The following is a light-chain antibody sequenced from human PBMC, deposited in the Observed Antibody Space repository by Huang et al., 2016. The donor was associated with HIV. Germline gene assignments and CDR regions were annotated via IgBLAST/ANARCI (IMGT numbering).Light chain of an antibody. Sequence: IVMTQSPDSLTVSVGGRTTFECRSSQSLFYSPTNKNYLACYRQKQGRSPQLLMYWATVRESGAPDRFTGSGSETEFTLTISDVQSDDVAIYYCQQYYSTPCTFGQGTRLEI. CDR1: QSLFYSPTNKNY. CDR2: WAT. CDR3: QQYYSTPCT. J-gene: IGKJ2*02. V-gene: IGKV4-1*01.